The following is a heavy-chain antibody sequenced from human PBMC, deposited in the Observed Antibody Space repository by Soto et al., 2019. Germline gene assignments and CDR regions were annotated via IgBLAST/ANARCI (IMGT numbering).Heavy chain of an antibody. V-gene: IGHV4-34*01. D-gene: IGHD6-6*01. CDR2: INHSGST. CDR3: ARVSIPAREPYYFDY. Sequence: SETLSLTCAVYGGSFSGYYWSWIRQPPGKGLEWIGEINHSGSTNYNPSLKSRVTISVDTSKNQFSLKLSSVTAADTAVYYCARVSIPAREPYYFDYWGQGTLVTVSS. CDR1: GGSFSGYY. J-gene: IGHJ4*02.